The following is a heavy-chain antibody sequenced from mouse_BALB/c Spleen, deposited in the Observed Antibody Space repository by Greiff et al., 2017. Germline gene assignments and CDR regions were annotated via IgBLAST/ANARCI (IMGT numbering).Heavy chain of an antibody. Sequence: EVQLQESGPGLVKPSQSLSLTCTVTGYSITSDYAWNWIRQFPGNKLEWMGYISYSGSTSYNPSLKSRISITRDTSKNQFFLQLNSVTTEDTATYYCAPLYDVSLAWFAYWGQGTLVTVSA. CDR1: GYSITSDYA. D-gene: IGHD2-12*01. CDR2: ISYSGST. CDR3: APLYDVSLAWFAY. J-gene: IGHJ3*01. V-gene: IGHV3-2*02.